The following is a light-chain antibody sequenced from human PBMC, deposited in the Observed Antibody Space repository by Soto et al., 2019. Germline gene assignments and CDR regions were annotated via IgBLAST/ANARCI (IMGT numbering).Light chain of an antibody. CDR3: GTWDSSLSAVV. CDR2: DNN. CDR1: SSDIGNNY. J-gene: IGLJ2*01. V-gene: IGLV1-51*01. Sequence: QSVLTQPPSVSAAPGQTVTISCSGSSSDIGNNYVSWYQQLPGTAPQHLIYDNNKRPSGIPVRFSGAKSGTSATLGITGLQTGDEADYNCGTWDSSLSAVVFGGGTKLTVL.